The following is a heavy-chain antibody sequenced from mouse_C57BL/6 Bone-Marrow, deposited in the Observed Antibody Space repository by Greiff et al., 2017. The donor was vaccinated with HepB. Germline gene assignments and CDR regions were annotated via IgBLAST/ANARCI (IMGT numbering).Heavy chain of an antibody. D-gene: IGHD2-1*01. Sequence: QVQLKESGPELVKPGASVKISCKASGYAFSSSWMNWVKQRPGKGLEWIGRIYPGDGDTNYNGKFKGKATLTADKSSSTAYMQLSSLTSEDSAVYFCYLPSMEYWGQGTSVTVSS. V-gene: IGHV1-82*01. J-gene: IGHJ4*01. CDR3: YLPSMEY. CDR1: GYAFSSSW. CDR2: IYPGDGDT.